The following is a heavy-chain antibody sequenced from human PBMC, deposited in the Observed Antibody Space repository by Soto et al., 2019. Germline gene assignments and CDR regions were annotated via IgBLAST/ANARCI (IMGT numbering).Heavy chain of an antibody. CDR3: AAGWDSSGYSGTY. Sequence: QMQLVQSGPEVKKPGTSVKVSCKASGFTFTSSAVQWVRQARGQRLEWIGWIVVGSGNTNYAQKFQERVTITRDMXTSTDDVELSSLRSEDTAVYYCAAGWDSSGYSGTYWGQGTLVTVSS. CDR2: IVVGSGNT. D-gene: IGHD3-22*01. V-gene: IGHV1-58*01. J-gene: IGHJ4*02. CDR1: GFTFTSSA.